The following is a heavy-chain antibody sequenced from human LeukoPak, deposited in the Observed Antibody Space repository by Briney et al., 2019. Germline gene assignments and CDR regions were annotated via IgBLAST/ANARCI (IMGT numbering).Heavy chain of an antibody. CDR3: SREGEGEDGTGHHNWYFDL. CDR1: GYTFTSYD. CDR2: MNPNSGNT. J-gene: IGHJ2*01. V-gene: IGHV1-8*02. D-gene: IGHD2-8*02. Sequence: ASVKVSCKASGYTFTSYDINWVRQATRQGLEWMGWMNPNSGNTGYAQKFQGRVTMTTDTSTSTAYMELRSLRSDDTAMYYCSREGEGEDGTGHHNWYFDLWGRGTLVTVSS.